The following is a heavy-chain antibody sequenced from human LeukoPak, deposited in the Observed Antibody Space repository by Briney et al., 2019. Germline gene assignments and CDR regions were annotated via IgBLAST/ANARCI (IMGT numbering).Heavy chain of an antibody. Sequence: SETLSLTCTVSGGSISSHYWSWIRQPPGKGLEWIGYIYYSGGTNYNPSLKSRVTISVDTSKNQFSLKLSSVTAADTAVYYCARARRTITIFGVSKYNWFDPWGQGTLVTVSS. J-gene: IGHJ5*02. CDR2: IYYSGGT. D-gene: IGHD3-3*01. CDR1: GGSISSHY. CDR3: ARARRTITIFGVSKYNWFDP. V-gene: IGHV4-59*11.